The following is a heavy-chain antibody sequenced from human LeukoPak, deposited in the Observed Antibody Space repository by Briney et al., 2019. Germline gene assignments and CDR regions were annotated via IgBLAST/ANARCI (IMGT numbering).Heavy chain of an antibody. CDR2: ISSSSSYV. J-gene: IGHJ6*03. V-gene: IGHV3-11*06. D-gene: IGHD6-13*01. Sequence: KTGGSLRLSCAASGFTFSDYYMSWIRQAPGKGLEWVSSISSSSSYVYYADSVKGRFTISRDNAKNSLYLQMNSLRAEDTAVYYCARGEDSSSFYYYMDVWGKGTTVTVSS. CDR3: ARGEDSSSFYYYMDV. CDR1: GFTFSDYY.